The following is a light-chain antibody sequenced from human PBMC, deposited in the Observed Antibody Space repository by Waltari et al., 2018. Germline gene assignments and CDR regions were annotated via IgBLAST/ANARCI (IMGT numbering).Light chain of an antibody. CDR1: QIVVTY. V-gene: IGKV3-11*01. J-gene: IGKJ4*01. CDR3: QQRKRWPVT. Sequence: EIVLTQSPATLSLFPGKRATLSCRTSQIVVTYLAWYQQRPGQAPRLLIYDTSNRATGIPDRFSGSGSETDFTLTISSLEPEDFAVYYCQQRKRWPVTFGGGSKVEI. CDR2: DTS.